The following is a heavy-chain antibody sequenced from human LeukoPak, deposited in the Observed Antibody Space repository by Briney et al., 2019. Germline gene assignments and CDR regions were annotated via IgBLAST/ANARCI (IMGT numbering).Heavy chain of an antibody. J-gene: IGHJ4*02. Sequence: GGSLRLSCAASGFTFSSYAMSWVRQAPGKGLEWVSAISGSGGSTYYADSVKGRFTISRDNSKNTLYLQMNSLRAEDTAVYYCAKVAGLRFLEWLSPYFDYWGQGTLVTVSS. CDR3: AKVAGLRFLEWLSPYFDY. V-gene: IGHV3-23*01. CDR2: ISGSGGST. D-gene: IGHD3-3*01. CDR1: GFTFSSYA.